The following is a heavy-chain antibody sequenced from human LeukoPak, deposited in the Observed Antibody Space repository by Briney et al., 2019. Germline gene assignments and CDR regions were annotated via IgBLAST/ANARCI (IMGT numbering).Heavy chain of an antibody. J-gene: IGHJ4*02. Sequence: ASVKVSCKASGYTFINHAIHRVRQAPGQRLEWMGWINIGNGNTKYSQNFQGRITITRDTSATTAYMDLSSLRSEDTAVYYCARRLGRSFDYWGQGTLVTVSS. D-gene: IGHD2-21*01. CDR3: ARRLGRSFDY. V-gene: IGHV1-3*04. CDR2: INIGNGNT. CDR1: GYTFINHA.